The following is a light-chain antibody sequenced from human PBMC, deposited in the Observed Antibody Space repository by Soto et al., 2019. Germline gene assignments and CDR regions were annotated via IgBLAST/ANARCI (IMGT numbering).Light chain of an antibody. Sequence: QPVLTQSPSASASLGASVKLTCTLSSGHSSYAIAWHQQQPEKGPRYLMKLNSDGSHRKGDGIPDRFSGSSSGAERYLTISSLQSEDEADYYCQTWGTGIHVFGGGTQLTVL. CDR1: SGHSSYA. CDR3: QTWGTGIHV. V-gene: IGLV4-69*01. J-gene: IGLJ7*01. CDR2: LNSDGSH.